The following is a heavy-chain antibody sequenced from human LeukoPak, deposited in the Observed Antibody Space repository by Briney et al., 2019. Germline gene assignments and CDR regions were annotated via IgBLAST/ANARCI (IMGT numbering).Heavy chain of an antibody. J-gene: IGHJ4*02. CDR3: AKVTPYTGNYYYFDN. V-gene: IGHV3-30*02. CDR1: GFTFSNYG. Sequence: GGSLRLSCAASGFTFSNYGMHWVRQAPGKGLEGVAFIRYDGSNKYYADSVKGRFTISRDNSKHTLSLQMNSLRPEDTTVYYCAKVTPYTGNYYYFDNWGQGTLVTVSS. D-gene: IGHD1-26*01. CDR2: IRYDGSNK.